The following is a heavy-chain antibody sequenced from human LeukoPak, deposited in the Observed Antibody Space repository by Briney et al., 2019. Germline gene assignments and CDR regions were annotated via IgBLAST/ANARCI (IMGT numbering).Heavy chain of an antibody. CDR2: ISSSSSYI. V-gene: IGHV3-21*01. J-gene: IGHJ6*02. CDR1: GFTFSSYS. D-gene: IGHD3-10*01. Sequence: GGSLRLSCAASGFTFSSYSMNWVRQAPGKGLEWVSSISSSSSYIYYADSVKGRFTISRGNAKNSLYLQMNSLRAEDTAVYYCARDGGIWFGELLAHYYYYGMDVWGQGTTVTVSS. CDR3: ARDGGIWFGELLAHYYYYGMDV.